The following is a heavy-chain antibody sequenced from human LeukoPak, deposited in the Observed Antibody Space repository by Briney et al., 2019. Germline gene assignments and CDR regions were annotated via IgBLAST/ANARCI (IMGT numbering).Heavy chain of an antibody. D-gene: IGHD2-21*01. V-gene: IGHV4-34*01. J-gene: IGHJ4*02. CDR2: INHSGST. CDR3: ARVLVGSRVDY. Sequence: SETLSLTCAVYGGSFSGYYWSWIRQPPGKGPEWIGEINHSGSTNYNPSLKSRVTISVDTSKNQFSLKLSSVTAADTAVYYCARVLVGSRVDYWGQGTLVTVSS. CDR1: GGSFSGYY.